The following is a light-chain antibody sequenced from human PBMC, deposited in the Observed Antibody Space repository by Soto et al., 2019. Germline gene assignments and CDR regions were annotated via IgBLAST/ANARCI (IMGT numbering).Light chain of an antibody. J-gene: IGKJ4*01. Sequence: DLQMTQSPSSLSASVGDRVTITCRASQSISSYLNWYQQKPGKAPKLLIYAASSLQSGVPSRFSGSGSGTDFTLTISSLQPEDFATYYCQQSYSTPHTFCGGTKVEIK. CDR1: QSISSY. CDR3: QQSYSTPHT. CDR2: AAS. V-gene: IGKV1-39*01.